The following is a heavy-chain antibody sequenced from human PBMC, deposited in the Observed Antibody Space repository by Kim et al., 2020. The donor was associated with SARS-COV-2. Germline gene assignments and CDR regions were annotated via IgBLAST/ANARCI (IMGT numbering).Heavy chain of an antibody. CDR2: IHDAGST. CDR3: SSSTVGAYFDY. V-gene: IGHV3-53*01. J-gene: IGHJ4*02. D-gene: IGHD1-26*01. Sequence: GGSLRLSCAVSGSSVRSSYMTLVRQAPGKGLEWVSAIHDAGSTYYADSVKGRFTISRDIPKDSLYLQMNSLRAEDTAVYYCSSSTVGAYFDYWGQGSLVTVSS. CDR1: GSSVRSSY.